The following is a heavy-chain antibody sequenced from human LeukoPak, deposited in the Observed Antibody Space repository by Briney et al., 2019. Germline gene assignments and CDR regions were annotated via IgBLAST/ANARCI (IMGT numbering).Heavy chain of an antibody. J-gene: IGHJ4*02. CDR1: GYTFTDYY. V-gene: IGHV1-2*02. CDR3: ATFYGSGSYSDY. D-gene: IGHD3-10*01. Sequence: ASVKVSCKASGYTFTDYYIHWVRQAPGQGLEWMGWISPNSGGTNYAQKFQGRVTMTRDTSISTAYMELSSLRSEDTAVYYCATFYGSGSYSDYWGQGTLVTVSS. CDR2: ISPNSGGT.